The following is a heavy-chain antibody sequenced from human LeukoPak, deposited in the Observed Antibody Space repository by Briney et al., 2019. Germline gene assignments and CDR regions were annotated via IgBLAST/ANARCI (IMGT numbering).Heavy chain of an antibody. CDR2: INHSGST. D-gene: IGHD6-19*01. J-gene: IGHJ4*02. V-gene: IGHV4-39*07. Sequence: PSETLSLTCSVSGDSITGGTYSWGWVRQPPGKGLEWIGEINHSGSTNYNPSLKSRVTISVDTSKNQFSLKLSSVTAADTAVYYCAREQWLGRRDYFDYWGQGTLVTVSS. CDR1: GDSITGGTYS. CDR3: AREQWLGRRDYFDY.